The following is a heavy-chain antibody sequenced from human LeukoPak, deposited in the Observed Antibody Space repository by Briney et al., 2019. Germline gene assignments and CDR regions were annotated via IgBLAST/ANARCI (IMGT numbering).Heavy chain of an antibody. V-gene: IGHV7-4-1*02. CDR1: GYTFTSYA. D-gene: IGHD6-19*01. J-gene: IGHJ4*02. CDR2: INTNTGNP. Sequence: ASVKVFCKASGYTFTSYAMNWVRQAPGQGLEWMGWINTNTGNPTYAQGFTGRFVFSLDTSVSTAYLQISSLKAEDTAVYYCARATPHFIAVAGIVDYWGQGTLVTVSS. CDR3: ARATPHFIAVAGIVDY.